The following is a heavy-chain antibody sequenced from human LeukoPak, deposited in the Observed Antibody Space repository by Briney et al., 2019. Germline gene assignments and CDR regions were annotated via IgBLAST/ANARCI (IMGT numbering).Heavy chain of an antibody. CDR2: ISSSGSTI. D-gene: IGHD3-9*01. Sequence: KTGGSLRLSCAASGFTFSDYYMSWIRQAPGKGLEWVSYISSSGSTIYYADSVKGRLTISRDNAKNSLYLQMNSLRAEDTAVYYCAREGSYYDILTGYYSAGFDYWGQGTLVTVSS. J-gene: IGHJ4*02. V-gene: IGHV3-11*01. CDR3: AREGSYYDILTGYYSAGFDY. CDR1: GFTFSDYY.